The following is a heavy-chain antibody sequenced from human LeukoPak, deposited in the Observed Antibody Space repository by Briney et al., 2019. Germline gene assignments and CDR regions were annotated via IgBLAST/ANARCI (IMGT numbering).Heavy chain of an antibody. V-gene: IGHV3-23*01. CDR2: ISGSGFGT. CDR1: GFTFRTYG. D-gene: IGHD2-15*01. Sequence: GTLRLSCAASGFTFRTYGMSWVRQAPGKGLEWVSAISGSGFGTYYADSMKGRFTISRDNSKNTLYLQMNSLRAEDTAVYYCARSSGGFDYWGQGTLVTVSS. CDR3: ARSSGGFDY. J-gene: IGHJ4*02.